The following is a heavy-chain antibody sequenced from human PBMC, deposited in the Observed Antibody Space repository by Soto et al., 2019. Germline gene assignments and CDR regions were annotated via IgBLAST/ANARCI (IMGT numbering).Heavy chain of an antibody. CDR1: GFTFSSYG. V-gene: IGHV3-33*01. CDR2: IWYDGSNK. D-gene: IGHD2-8*01. CDR3: ARGLGYCTNGVCYGGYYFDY. J-gene: IGHJ4*02. Sequence: QVQLVESGGGVVQPGRSLRLSCAASGFTFSSYGMHWVRQAPGKGLEWVAVIWYDGSNKYYADSVKGRFTISRDNSKNTLYLQMNSLRAEDTAVYYCARGLGYCTNGVCYGGYYFDYWGQGTLVTVSS.